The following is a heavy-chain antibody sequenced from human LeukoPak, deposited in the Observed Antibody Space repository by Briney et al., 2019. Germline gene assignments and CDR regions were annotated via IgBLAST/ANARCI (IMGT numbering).Heavy chain of an antibody. J-gene: IGHJ4*02. Sequence: PPGGSLRLSCAASGFTFSNYWMHWVRQAPGKGLVWVSHSNHDGSRTTYADSVKGRFTISRDNAKNTLYLQMNSLRAEDTAVYYCARDLGPAPGISVGGSGFGYWGQGTLVTVSS. D-gene: IGHD6-19*01. CDR1: GFTFSNYW. CDR3: ARDLGPAPGISVGGSGFGY. V-gene: IGHV3-74*01. CDR2: SNHDGSRT.